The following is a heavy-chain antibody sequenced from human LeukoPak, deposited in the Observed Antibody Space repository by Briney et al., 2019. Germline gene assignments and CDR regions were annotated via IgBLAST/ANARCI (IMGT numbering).Heavy chain of an antibody. CDR3: VKDHLDWGSSFDY. D-gene: IGHD3-9*01. CDR1: GFTFSGYA. CDR2: VSGGGDSV. V-gene: IGHV3-23*01. J-gene: IGHJ4*02. Sequence: GGSLRLSCTASGFTFSGYAMSWVRQAPGKGLEWVAAVSGGGDSVHYADSVKGRFTISRDDSKNTLFLQMNSLRAEDTAIYYCVKDHLDWGSSFDYWGQGALVTVSS.